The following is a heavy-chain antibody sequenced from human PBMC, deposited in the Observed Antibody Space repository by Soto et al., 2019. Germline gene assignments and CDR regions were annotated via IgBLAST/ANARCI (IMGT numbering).Heavy chain of an antibody. CDR1: GFTFSSYG. Sequence: EVQLVESGGGLVQPGGSLRLSCAASGFTFSSYGMNWVRQAPGKGLECVSYISSSSSTISYADSVKGRFTISRDNAKNSLYLQMNRLRAEDTDVYYCAIAGPYCSGGRCDSGIAYWGQGTLVTVSS. CDR2: ISSSSSTI. D-gene: IGHD2-15*01. V-gene: IGHV3-48*01. CDR3: AIAGPYCSGGRCDSGIAY. J-gene: IGHJ4*02.